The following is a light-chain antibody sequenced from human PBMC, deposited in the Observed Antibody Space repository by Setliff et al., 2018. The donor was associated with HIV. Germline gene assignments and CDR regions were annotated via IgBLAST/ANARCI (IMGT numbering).Light chain of an antibody. CDR2: EVT. V-gene: IGLV2-23*02. CDR3: CSYASYSTYV. J-gene: IGLJ1*01. Sequence: QSVLTQPASVSGSPGQSITISCTGTSSDVGNYNLVSWYQQHPGKAPKIMIYEVTKRPSGVSDRLSGSKSGNTASLTISWLQADDEADYYCCSYASYSTYVFGSGTKVTVL. CDR1: SSDVGNYNL.